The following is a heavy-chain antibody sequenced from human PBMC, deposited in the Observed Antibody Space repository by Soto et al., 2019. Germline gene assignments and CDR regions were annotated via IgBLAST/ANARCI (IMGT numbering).Heavy chain of an antibody. CDR3: AKGYSSSSIFDY. Sequence: LRLSCAASGFTFSNYGMHWVRQAPGKDLEWLAVISYDGSNRYCADSVKGRFTISRDNSKNTLYLQMNSLRAEDTAMYYCAKGYSSSSIFDYWGQGTLVTVSS. J-gene: IGHJ4*02. CDR1: GFTFSNYG. D-gene: IGHD6-6*01. V-gene: IGHV3-30*18. CDR2: ISYDGSNR.